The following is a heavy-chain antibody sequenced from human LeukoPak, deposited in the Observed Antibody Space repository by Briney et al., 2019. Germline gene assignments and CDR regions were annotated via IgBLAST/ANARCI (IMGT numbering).Heavy chain of an antibody. CDR3: ARGRSDVYIVVVVGATSGNQDFDY. CDR2: INHRGSN. J-gene: IGHJ4*02. V-gene: IGHV4-34*01. D-gene: IGHD2-15*01. Sequence: PSETLSLTCAVYGGSFSGYYWSWIRQPPGKGLEWIGEINHRGSNNYNPSLKSGVTISVDTSKNQFSLKLSSVTAADTAVYYCARGRSDVYIVVVVGATSGNQDFDYWGQGTLVTVSS. CDR1: GGSFSGYY.